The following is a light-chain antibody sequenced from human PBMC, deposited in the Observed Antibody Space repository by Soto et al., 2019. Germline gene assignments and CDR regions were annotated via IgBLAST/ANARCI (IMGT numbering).Light chain of an antibody. J-gene: IGKJ1*01. CDR2: KAS. Sequence: DIQMTQSPSTLAAAVGDRGTITCRASQSISSWLAWYQQKPGKAPKLMIYKASSLASGVPSRFSGSGSGTEFTLTISSLQPDDFATYYCQPYNSFQTFGQGTKVEIK. CDR1: QSISSW. CDR3: QPYNSFQT. V-gene: IGKV1-5*03.